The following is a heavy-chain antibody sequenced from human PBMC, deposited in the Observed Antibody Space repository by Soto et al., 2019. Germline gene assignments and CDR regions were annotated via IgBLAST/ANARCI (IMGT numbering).Heavy chain of an antibody. CDR1: GGSISSYD. J-gene: IGHJ6*03. D-gene: IGHD3-22*01. Sequence: SETLSLTCTVSGGSISSYDWSWIRQPPGKGLEWIGYIYYSGSTNYNPSLKSRVTISVDTSKNQFSLKLSSVTAADTAVYYCARFGGYGGPYYYYYYYMDVWGKGTTVTVSS. CDR3: ARFGGYGGPYYYYYYYMDV. CDR2: IYYSGST. V-gene: IGHV4-59*01.